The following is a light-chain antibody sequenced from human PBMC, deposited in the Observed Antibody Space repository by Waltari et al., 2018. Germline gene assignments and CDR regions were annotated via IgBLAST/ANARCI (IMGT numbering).Light chain of an antibody. CDR1: NIGSKN. Sequence: VQTARISCDGNNIGSKNVHWYQQKPGQAPVLVVYDDGDRPSGLPERFSGSNSGNTATLTISRVDAGDEADYYCQVWDSGSDHYVFGTVTKVTVL. CDR2: DDG. CDR3: QVWDSGSDHYV. V-gene: IGLV3-21*02. J-gene: IGLJ1*01.